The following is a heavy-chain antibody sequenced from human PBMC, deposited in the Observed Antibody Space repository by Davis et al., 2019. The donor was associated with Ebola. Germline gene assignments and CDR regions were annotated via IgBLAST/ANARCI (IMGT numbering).Heavy chain of an antibody. J-gene: IGHJ3*02. Sequence: LRLSCTVSGGSISSGDYYWSWIRQHPGKGLEWIGYIDYSGSTYFNPSLRSRLTISVDTSKNLLSLKLSSVTAADTAVYYCARAPNWKTDAFDIWGQGTVDTVSA. CDR2: IDYSGST. CDR3: ARAPNWKTDAFDI. V-gene: IGHV4-31*03. CDR1: GGSISSGDYY. D-gene: IGHD1-1*01.